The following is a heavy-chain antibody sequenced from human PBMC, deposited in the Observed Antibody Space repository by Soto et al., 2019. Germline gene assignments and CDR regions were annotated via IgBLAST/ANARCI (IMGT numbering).Heavy chain of an antibody. V-gene: IGHV4-34*01. CDR1: GGSFSGYY. CDR3: ATESGIYSSSWYKSRNYYYYGMDV. D-gene: IGHD6-13*01. J-gene: IGHJ6*02. CDR2: INHSGST. Sequence: SETLSLTCAVYGGSFSGYYWSWIRQPPGKGLEWIGEINHSGSTNYNPSLKSRVTISVDTSKNQFSLKLSSVTAADTAVYYCATESGIYSSSWYKSRNYYYYGMDVWGQGTTVTVSS.